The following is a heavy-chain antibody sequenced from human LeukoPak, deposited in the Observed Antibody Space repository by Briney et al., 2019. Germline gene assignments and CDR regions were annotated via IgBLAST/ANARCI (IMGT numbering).Heavy chain of an antibody. D-gene: IGHD6-6*01. Sequence: GASVKVSCKASGGTFSSYAISWVRQAPGQGLEWMGGIIPIFGTANYAQRFQGRVTITTDESTSTAYMELSSLRSEDTAVYYCARVSSKAARRSFDYWGQGTLVTVSS. CDR1: GGTFSSYA. CDR3: ARVSSKAARRSFDY. J-gene: IGHJ4*02. V-gene: IGHV1-69*05. CDR2: IIPIFGTA.